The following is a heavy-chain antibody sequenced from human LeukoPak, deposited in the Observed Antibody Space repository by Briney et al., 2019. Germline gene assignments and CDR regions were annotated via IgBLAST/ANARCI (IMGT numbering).Heavy chain of an antibody. V-gene: IGHV3-30*02. Sequence: GGSLRLSCAASGLIFGSYGMHWVRQAPGKGLEWVAFIRFDGTNKYYAESVKGRFTISRDNSKNTLYLQMNSLRPEDTAVYYCAKDWAVLGTMVPNWGQGTVVTVSS. CDR2: IRFDGTNK. CDR3: AKDWAVLGTMVPN. CDR1: GLIFGSYG. D-gene: IGHD5-12*01. J-gene: IGHJ4*02.